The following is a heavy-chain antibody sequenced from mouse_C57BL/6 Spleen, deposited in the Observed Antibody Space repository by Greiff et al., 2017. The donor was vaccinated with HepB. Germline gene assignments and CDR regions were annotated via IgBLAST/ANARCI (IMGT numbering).Heavy chain of an antibody. CDR1: GYTFTSYW. CDR3: AREAGRDFDY. CDR2: IHPNSGST. D-gene: IGHD4-1*01. Sequence: VQLQQPGAELVKPGASVKLSCKASGYTFTSYWMHWVKQRPGQGLEWIGMIHPNSGSTNYNEKFKSKATLTVDKSSSTAYMQLGSLTSEDSAVYYCAREAGRDFDYWGQGTTLTVSS. J-gene: IGHJ2*01. V-gene: IGHV1-64*01.